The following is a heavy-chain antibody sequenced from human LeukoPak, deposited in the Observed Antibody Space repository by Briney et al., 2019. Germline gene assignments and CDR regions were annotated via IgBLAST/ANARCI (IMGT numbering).Heavy chain of an antibody. CDR2: INHSGST. CDR1: GGSFSGYY. V-gene: IGHV4-34*01. Sequence: TSETLSLTCAVYGGSFSGYYWSWIRQPPGKGLEWIGEINHSGSTNYNPSLKRRVTISVDTSKNQFSLKLSSVTAADTAVYYCARGRTLGYCSSTSCQRLVNYFDYWGQGTLGTVSS. CDR3: ARGRTLGYCSSTSCQRLVNYFDY. J-gene: IGHJ4*02. D-gene: IGHD2-2*01.